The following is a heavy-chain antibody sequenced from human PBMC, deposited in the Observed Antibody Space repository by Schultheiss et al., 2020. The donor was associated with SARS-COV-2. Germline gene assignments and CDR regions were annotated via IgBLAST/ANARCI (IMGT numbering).Heavy chain of an antibody. Sequence: GGSLRLSCAASGFTFSDHFMDWVRQAPGKGLEWVSYISSSGSTIYYADSVKGRFTISRDNSKNTLNLQMNSLRAEDTAVYYCARGPGRDYGSGSSDYWGQGTLVTVSS. J-gene: IGHJ4*02. CDR1: GFTFSDHF. V-gene: IGHV3-11*01. CDR3: ARGPGRDYGSGSSDY. CDR2: ISSSGSTI. D-gene: IGHD3-10*01.